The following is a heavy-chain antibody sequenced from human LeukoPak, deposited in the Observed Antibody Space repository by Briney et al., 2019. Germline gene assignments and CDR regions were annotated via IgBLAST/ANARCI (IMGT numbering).Heavy chain of an antibody. CDR2: ISWNSGSI. V-gene: IGHV3-9*01. CDR1: GFTFDDYA. D-gene: IGHD4-17*01. J-gene: IGHJ4*02. CDR3: ARDIDNGDYVVY. Sequence: GGSLRLSCAASGFTFDDYAMHWVRQAPGKGLEWVSGISWNSGSIGYADSVKGRFTISRDNAKNSLYLQMNSLRAEDTAVYYCARDIDNGDYVVYWGQGTLVTVSS.